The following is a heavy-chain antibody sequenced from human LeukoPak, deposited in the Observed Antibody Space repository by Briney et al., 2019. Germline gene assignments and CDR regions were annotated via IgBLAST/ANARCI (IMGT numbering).Heavy chain of an antibody. J-gene: IGHJ4*02. D-gene: IGHD6-19*01. CDR2: FIPIFGTA. V-gene: IGHV1-69*01. CDR3: ARGIAVAVETWYYFDY. Sequence: SVKVSCKASEGTFSSYAISWVRQAPGQGLEWMGGFIPIFGTANYAQKFQGRVTITADESTSTAYMELSSLRSEDTAVYYCARGIAVAVETWYYFDYWGQGTLVTVSS. CDR1: EGTFSSYA.